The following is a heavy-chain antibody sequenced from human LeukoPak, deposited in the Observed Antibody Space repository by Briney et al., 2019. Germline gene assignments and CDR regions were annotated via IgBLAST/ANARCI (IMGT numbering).Heavy chain of an antibody. CDR3: AQSLGGSYYYSGMDV. D-gene: IGHD1-26*01. CDR1: GFTFSSYA. V-gene: IGHV3-23*01. J-gene: IGHJ6*02. Sequence: GGSLRLSCAASGFTFSSYAMSWVRQAPGKGLEWVSGISGSGGSTYYADSVKGRLTISRDNSKNTLYVQMNSLRAEDTAVYYCAQSLGGSYYYSGMDVWGQGPTVTVSS. CDR2: ISGSGGST.